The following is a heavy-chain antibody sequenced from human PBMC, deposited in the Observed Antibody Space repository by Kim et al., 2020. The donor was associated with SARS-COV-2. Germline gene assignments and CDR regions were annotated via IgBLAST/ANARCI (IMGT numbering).Heavy chain of an antibody. J-gene: IGHJ4*02. Sequence: SETLSLTCAVYGGSFSGYYWSWIRQPPGKGLEWIGEINHSGSTNYNPSLKSRVTISVDTSKNQFSLKLSSVTAADTAVYYCARGPARYYYDSSGYYVFDYWGQGTLVTVSS. CDR1: GGSFSGYY. CDR2: INHSGST. D-gene: IGHD3-22*01. CDR3: ARGPARYYYDSSGYYVFDY. V-gene: IGHV4-34*01.